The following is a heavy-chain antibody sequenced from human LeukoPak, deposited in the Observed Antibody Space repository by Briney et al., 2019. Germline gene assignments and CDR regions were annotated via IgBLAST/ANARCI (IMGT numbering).Heavy chain of an antibody. CDR2: IYYSGST. J-gene: IGHJ4*02. V-gene: IGHV4-31*03. D-gene: IGHD1-26*01. Sequence: SETLSLTCTVSGGSISSGGYYWCWIRQHQVKVLEWIGYIYYSGSTYYNPSLKSRVTISVDTSKSQFSLKLSSVTAADTAVYYCAREVRIVGATTGYFDYWGQGTLVTVSS. CDR1: GGSISSGGYY. CDR3: AREVRIVGATTGYFDY.